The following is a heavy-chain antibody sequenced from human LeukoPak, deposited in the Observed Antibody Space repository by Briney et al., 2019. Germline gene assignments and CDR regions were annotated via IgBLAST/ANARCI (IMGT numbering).Heavy chain of an antibody. D-gene: IGHD3-22*01. Sequence: ASVKVSCKASGYTFTSYYMHWVRQAPGQGLEWMVIINPSGGSTSYAQKFQGRVTMTRDMSTSTVYMELSSLRSDDTAVYYCARDPAGNHPYDSSGYQDYWGQGTLVTVSS. CDR2: INPSGGST. J-gene: IGHJ4*02. V-gene: IGHV1-46*01. CDR3: ARDPAGNHPYDSSGYQDY. CDR1: GYTFTSYY.